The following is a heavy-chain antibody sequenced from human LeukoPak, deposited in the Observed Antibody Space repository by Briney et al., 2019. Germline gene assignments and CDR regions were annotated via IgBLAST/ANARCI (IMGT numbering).Heavy chain of an antibody. CDR1: GGTFSIYA. Sequence: SVKVSCKASGGTFSIYAISWVRQATGHGLEWMGGIIPIFGTANYAQKFQGRVTIATDESTRTAYMELSSLRSEDTAVYYCARRGAFGYSSGREDYWGQGTLVTVSS. V-gene: IGHV1-69*05. CDR3: ARRGAFGYSSGREDY. J-gene: IGHJ4*02. CDR2: IIPIFGTA. D-gene: IGHD6-19*01.